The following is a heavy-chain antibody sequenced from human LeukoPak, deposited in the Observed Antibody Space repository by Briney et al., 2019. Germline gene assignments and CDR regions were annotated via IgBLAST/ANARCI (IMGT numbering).Heavy chain of an antibody. J-gene: IGHJ4*02. V-gene: IGHV4-4*02. CDR3: ARGGGVAVADYFFDY. CDR2: INHSGIT. CDR1: GGSISSSNW. D-gene: IGHD6-19*01. Sequence: SETLSLTCAVSGGSISSSNWWSWVRQPPGKGLEWIGEINHSGITNYNPSLKSRVTVSVDTAKNQLSLKLSSVTAADTAVYYCARGGGVAVADYFFDYWGQGTLVTVSS.